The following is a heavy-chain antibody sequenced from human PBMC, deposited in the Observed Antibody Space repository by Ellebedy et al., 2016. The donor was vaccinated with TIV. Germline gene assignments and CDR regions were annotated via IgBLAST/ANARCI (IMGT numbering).Heavy chain of an antibody. CDR3: AEGRSGWYYFDY. CDR2: IHYSGST. D-gene: IGHD6-19*01. Sequence: GSLRLSCTVSGDSIRSYYWSWFRQPPGKGLEFIGYIHYSGSTNYNPSLKSRVTMSVDTAKNQFSLKLSSVTAADTAVYYCAEGRSGWYYFDYWGQGTLVTVSS. V-gene: IGHV4-59*12. CDR1: GDSIRSYY. J-gene: IGHJ4*02.